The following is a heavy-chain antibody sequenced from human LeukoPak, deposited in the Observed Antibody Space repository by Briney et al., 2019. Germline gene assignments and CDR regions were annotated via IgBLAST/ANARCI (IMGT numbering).Heavy chain of an antibody. CDR2: IYWNDDK. V-gene: IGHV2-5*01. Sequence: SGPTLVKPTQTLTLTCTFSGFSLSTSGVGVGWIRQPPGKALEWLALIYWNDDKRYIPSLKSRLTITKDTSKNQVVPTMTNMDPVDTATYYCAHRVGISNFDYWGQGTLVTVSS. CDR3: AHRVGISNFDY. CDR1: GFSLSTSGVG. J-gene: IGHJ4*02.